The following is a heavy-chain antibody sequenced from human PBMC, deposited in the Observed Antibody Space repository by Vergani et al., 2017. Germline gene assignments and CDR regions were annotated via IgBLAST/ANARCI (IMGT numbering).Heavy chain of an antibody. D-gene: IGHD5-18*01. J-gene: IGHJ4*02. CDR3: AREDTAMATDY. CDR1: GLTFSSYG. Sequence: QVQLVESGGGVVQPGESLRLSCAVSGLTFSSYGIHWVRQAPGKGLEWVAFIRYDENNKYYADSVKGRFTICRDNSKNTLYLQMDSLRAEDTAVYYCAREDTAMATDYWGQGTLVTVSS. CDR2: IRYDENNK. V-gene: IGHV3-30*02.